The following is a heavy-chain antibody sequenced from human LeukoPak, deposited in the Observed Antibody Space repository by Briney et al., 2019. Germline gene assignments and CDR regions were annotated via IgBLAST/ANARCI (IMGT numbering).Heavy chain of an antibody. CDR3: ASLYGSGSYSIDY. CDR2: INAGNRNT. CDR1: GYTFTSYA. J-gene: IGHJ4*02. D-gene: IGHD3-10*01. Sequence: ASVKVSCKASGYTFTSYAMHWVRQAPGQRLEWMGWINAGNRNTKYSQKFQGRVTITRDTSASTAYMELSSLRSEDTAVYYCASLYGSGSYSIDYWGQGTLVTVSS. V-gene: IGHV1-3*01.